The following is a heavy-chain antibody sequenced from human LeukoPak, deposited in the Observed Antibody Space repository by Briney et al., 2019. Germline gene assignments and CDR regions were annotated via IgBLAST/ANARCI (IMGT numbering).Heavy chain of an antibody. Sequence: GGSLRLSCAASGFTFSSYAMTWVRQAPGKGLEWVSVISGSGSPTYYADSVKGRFTISRDNSKNTLYLQMNSLRGEDTAVYYCAKDLPLYDYVWGSYQGDAFDIWGQGTMVTVSS. CDR1: GFTFSSYA. J-gene: IGHJ3*02. CDR3: AKDLPLYDYVWGSYQGDAFDI. D-gene: IGHD3-16*02. V-gene: IGHV3-23*01. CDR2: ISGSGSPT.